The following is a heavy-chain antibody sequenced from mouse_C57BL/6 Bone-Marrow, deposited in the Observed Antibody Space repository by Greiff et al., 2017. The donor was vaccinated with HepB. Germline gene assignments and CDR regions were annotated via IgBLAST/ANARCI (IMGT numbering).Heavy chain of an antibody. CDR1: GFTFTDYY. CDR3: ARYMGHYYAMDY. V-gene: IGHV7-3*01. J-gene: IGHJ4*01. CDR2: IRNKANGYTT. Sequence: EVQGVESGGGLVQPGGSLSLSCAASGFTFTDYYMSWVRQPPGKALEWLGFIRNKANGYTTEYSASVKGRFTISRDNSQSILYLQMNALRAEDSATYYCARYMGHYYAMDYWGQGTSVTVSS.